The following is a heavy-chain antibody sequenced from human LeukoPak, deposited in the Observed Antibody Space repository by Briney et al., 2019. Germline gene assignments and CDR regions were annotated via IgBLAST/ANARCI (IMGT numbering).Heavy chain of an antibody. CDR3: ARVPCTNGVCYLDY. Sequence: SETLSLTCTVSGGSISSYYWSWIRQPPGKGLEWIGYIYHSGSTNYNPSLKSRVTISVDTSKNQFSLKLSSVTAADTAVYYCARVPCTNGVCYLDYWGQGTLVTVSS. CDR1: GGSISSYY. V-gene: IGHV4-59*01. CDR2: IYHSGST. D-gene: IGHD2-8*01. J-gene: IGHJ4*02.